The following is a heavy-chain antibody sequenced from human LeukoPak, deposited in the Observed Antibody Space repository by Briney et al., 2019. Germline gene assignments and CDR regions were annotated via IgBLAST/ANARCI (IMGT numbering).Heavy chain of an antibody. CDR2: ISSSGSTI. J-gene: IGHJ6*02. V-gene: IGHV3-11*01. CDR3: ARVFEVPYSGYYYYGMDV. CDR1: GFTFSDYY. Sequence: GGSLRLSCAASGFTFSDYYMSWIRQAPGKGLEWVSYISSSGSTIYYADSVKGRFTISRDNAKNSLYLQMNSLRAEDTAVYYCARVFEVPYSGYYYYGMDVWGQGTTVTVSS. D-gene: IGHD2-21*01.